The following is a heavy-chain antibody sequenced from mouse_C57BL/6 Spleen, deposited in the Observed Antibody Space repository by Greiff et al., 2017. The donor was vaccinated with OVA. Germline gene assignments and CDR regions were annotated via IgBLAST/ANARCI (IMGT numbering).Heavy chain of an antibody. CDR3: ARDSSGYDAMDY. Sequence: EVQRVESGGGLVQPGGSLKLSCAASGFTFSDYYMYWVRQTPEKRLEWVAYISNGGGSTYYPDTVKGRFTISRDNAKNTLYLQMSRLKSEDTAMYYCARDSSGYDAMDYWGQGTSVTVSS. CDR2: ISNGGGST. V-gene: IGHV5-12*01. D-gene: IGHD3-2*02. J-gene: IGHJ4*01. CDR1: GFTFSDYY.